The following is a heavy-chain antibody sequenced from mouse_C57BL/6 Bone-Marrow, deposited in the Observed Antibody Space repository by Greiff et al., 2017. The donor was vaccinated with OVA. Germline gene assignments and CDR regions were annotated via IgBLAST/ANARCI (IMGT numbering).Heavy chain of an antibody. CDR1: GYTFTDYY. V-gene: IGHV1-19*01. J-gene: IGHJ2*01. CDR3: ARCSITTVVGGYCDY. CDR2: INPYNGGT. Sequence: VQLQQSGPVLVKPGASVKMSCKASGYTFTDYYMNWVKQSHGKSLEWIGVINPYNGGTSYNPKFKGKATLTVDKSSSTAYMELNSLTSEDDAVEYGARCSITTVVGGYCDYWGQGTTLTVSS. D-gene: IGHD1-1*01.